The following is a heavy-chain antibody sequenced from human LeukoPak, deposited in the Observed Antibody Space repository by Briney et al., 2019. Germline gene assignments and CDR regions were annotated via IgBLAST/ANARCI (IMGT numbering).Heavy chain of an antibody. D-gene: IGHD3-22*01. CDR3: ARDSWLHAFFDY. CDR1: GFIFSDHY. V-gene: IGHV3-72*01. J-gene: IGHJ4*02. Sequence: GGSLRLSCAASGFIFSDHYMDWVRQAPGKGLEWVGRTRNKVNSYTTEYAASVKGRFTISRDESKNSLYLQMNSLKTEDTAVYYCARDSWLHAFFDYWGQGTLVTVSS. CDR2: TRNKVNSYTT.